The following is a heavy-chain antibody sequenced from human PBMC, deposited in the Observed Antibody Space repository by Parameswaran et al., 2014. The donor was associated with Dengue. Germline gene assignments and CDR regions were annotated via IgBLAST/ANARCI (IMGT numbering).Heavy chain of an antibody. CDR3: ARLIVPPAMRPY. J-gene: IGHJ4*02. CDR2: IIPIFGTA. Sequence: SWVRQAPGQGLEWMGGIIPIFGTANYAQKFQGRVTITADKSTSTAYMELSSLRSEDTAVYYCARLIVPPAMRPYWGQGTLVTVSS. V-gene: IGHV1-69*06. D-gene: IGHD2-2*01.